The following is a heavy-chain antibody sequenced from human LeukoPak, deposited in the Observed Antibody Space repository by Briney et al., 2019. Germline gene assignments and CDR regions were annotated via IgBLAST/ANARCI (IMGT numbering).Heavy chain of an antibody. J-gene: IGHJ4*02. V-gene: IGHV3-74*01. CDR3: ARDSYNNVDY. D-gene: IGHD5-24*01. CDR2: TDTEGTST. CDR1: GFTFNAYW. Sequence: GGSLRLSCAASGFTFNAYWMHWVRQAPGQGLVWVSRTDTEGTSTHYADSVKGRFTVSRDNAKNTVCLQMNSLRAEDTAVYYCARDSYNNVDYWGQGTLVTVSS.